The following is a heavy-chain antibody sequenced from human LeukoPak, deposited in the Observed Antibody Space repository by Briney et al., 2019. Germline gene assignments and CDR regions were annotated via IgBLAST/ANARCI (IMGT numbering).Heavy chain of an antibody. CDR3: AGGDYFDY. V-gene: IGHV3-48*03. Sequence: PGGSLRLFCAASGFTFSSYEMTWVRQAPGKGLEWVSYISRSGTTTYYADSVKGRFTISRDNAKNSLYLQMNSLRAEDTAVYYCAGGDYFDYWGQGTLVTVSS. D-gene: IGHD4-17*01. J-gene: IGHJ4*02. CDR1: GFTFSSYE. CDR2: ISRSGTTT.